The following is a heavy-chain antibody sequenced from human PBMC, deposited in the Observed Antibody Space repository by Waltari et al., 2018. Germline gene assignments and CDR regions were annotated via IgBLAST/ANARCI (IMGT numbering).Heavy chain of an antibody. Sequence: QVQLQESGPGLVKPSQTLSLTCTVPGGSISIGDYYWSWIRQPPGKGLEWIGYIYYSGSTYYNPSLKSRVTISVDTSKNQFSLKLSSVTAADTAVYYCARSSTVTTVYYGMDVWGQGTTVTVSS. CDR2: IYYSGST. CDR3: ARSSTVTTVYYGMDV. J-gene: IGHJ6*02. V-gene: IGHV4-30-4*08. CDR1: GGSISIGDYY. D-gene: IGHD4-4*01.